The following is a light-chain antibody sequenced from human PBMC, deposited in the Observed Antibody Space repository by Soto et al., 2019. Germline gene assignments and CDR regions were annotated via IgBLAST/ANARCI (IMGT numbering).Light chain of an antibody. CDR3: ASYTSSSTSVI. J-gene: IGLJ2*01. V-gene: IGLV2-14*01. CDR1: SSDVGGYKY. Sequence: QSALTQPASVSGSPGQSITISCTGTSSDVGGYKYVSWYQQHPDKAPKLIIFEVSNRPSGISSRFSGSKSGNTDSLTISGLQAEDEADYYCASYTSSSTSVIFGRGTKLPVL. CDR2: EVS.